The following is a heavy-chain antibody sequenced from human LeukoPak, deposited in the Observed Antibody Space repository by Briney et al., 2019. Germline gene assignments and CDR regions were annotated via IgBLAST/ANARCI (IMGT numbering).Heavy chain of an antibody. CDR3: ARDHVDGGGGYSRRGDY. CDR2: ITSSSSVK. D-gene: IGHD2-21*01. J-gene: IGHJ4*02. V-gene: IGHV3-48*01. CDR1: EFSFSNYN. Sequence: PGGSLRLSCIASEFSFSNYNMNWVRQPPGKGLEWISYITSSSSVKQYADYVKGRFTVSRDNAKNSLYLQINSLRAEDTAIYYCARDHVDGGGGYSRRGDYWGQGTLVTVSS.